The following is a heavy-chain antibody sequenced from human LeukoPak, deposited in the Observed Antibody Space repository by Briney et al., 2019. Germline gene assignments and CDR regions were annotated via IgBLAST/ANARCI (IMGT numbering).Heavy chain of an antibody. CDR1: GYTFTTYG. J-gene: IGHJ4*02. CDR2: ISTYDDNI. Sequence: ASVKVSCKASGYTFTTYGLSWVRQAPGQGLEWLGWISTYDDNIKYAQSLQGRLTLTIDTSTSTAYMELRSLTSDDTAVYYCARDPGYSGSYPDYWGQGTLVTVSS. V-gene: IGHV1-18*01. CDR3: ARDPGYSGSYPDY. D-gene: IGHD1-26*01.